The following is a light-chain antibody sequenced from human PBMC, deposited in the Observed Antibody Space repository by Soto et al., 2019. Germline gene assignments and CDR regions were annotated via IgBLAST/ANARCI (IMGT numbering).Light chain of an antibody. CDR3: QHYYNYPWT. CDR2: WAS. V-gene: IGKV4-1*01. J-gene: IGKJ1*01. CDR1: QSVLSSSNNKNY. Sequence: DIVMTQSPDSLAVSLGERATVNCKSSQSVLSSSNNKNYLAWFQQKPGQRPKLLIYWASTRESGVPDRFSGSGSGTDFTLTISSLQAEDVAVYYCQHYYNYPWTVGQGTKVEAK.